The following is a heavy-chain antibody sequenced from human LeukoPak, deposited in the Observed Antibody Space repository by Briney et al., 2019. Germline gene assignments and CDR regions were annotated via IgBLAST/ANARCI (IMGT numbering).Heavy chain of an antibody. D-gene: IGHD5-12*01. CDR3: ARDVEMATIRGSDEYYFDY. CDR2: IYYSGST. CDR1: GGSISSGGYY. J-gene: IGHJ4*02. V-gene: IGHV4-31*03. Sequence: SQTLSLTCTVSGGSISSGGYYWSWIRQHPGKGLEWIGHIYYSGSTYYNPSLKSRVTISVDTSKNQFSLKLSSVTAADTAVYYCARDVEMATIRGSDEYYFDYWGQGTLVTVSS.